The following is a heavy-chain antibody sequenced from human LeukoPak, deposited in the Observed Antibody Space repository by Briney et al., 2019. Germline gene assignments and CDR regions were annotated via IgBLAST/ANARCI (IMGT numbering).Heavy chain of an antibody. D-gene: IGHD5-24*01. CDR2: IYYSGST. J-gene: IGHJ4*02. V-gene: IGHV4-39*02. CDR3: ARESYLTMATVPFDY. Sequence: PSETLSLTCTVSGGSISSSSYYWGWIRQPPGEGRVWIGSIYYSGSTYYNPSLKSRVTISVDTSKNQFSLKLSSVTAADTAVYYCARESYLTMATVPFDYWGQGTLVTVSS. CDR1: GGSISSSSYY.